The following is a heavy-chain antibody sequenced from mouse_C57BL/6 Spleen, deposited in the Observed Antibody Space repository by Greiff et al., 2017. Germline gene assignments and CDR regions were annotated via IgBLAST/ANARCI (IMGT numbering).Heavy chain of an antibody. CDR3: ARSITTVVADYFDY. CDR2: IYPRDGST. Sequence: VQLQQSGPELVKPGASVKLSCKASGYTFTSYDINWVKQRPGQGLEWIGWIYPRDGSTKYNEKFKGKATLTVDTSSSTAYMELHSLTSEDSAVYFCARSITTVVADYFDYWGQGTTLTVSS. CDR1: GYTFTSYD. J-gene: IGHJ2*01. D-gene: IGHD1-1*01. V-gene: IGHV1-85*01.